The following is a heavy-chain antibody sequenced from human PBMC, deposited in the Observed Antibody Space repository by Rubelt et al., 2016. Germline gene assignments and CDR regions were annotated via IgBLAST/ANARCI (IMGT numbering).Heavy chain of an antibody. V-gene: IGHV3-23*01. CDR1: GFIFSTYW. J-gene: IGHJ6*02. D-gene: IGHD3-10*01. CDR3: AKTVGEYYYYYGMDV. CDR2: ISGSGGRP. Sequence: GGSLRLSCSASGFIFSTYWMTWVRQAPGKGLEWVSSISGSGGRPDYADSVKGRFTISRANSENTLALQMNSLRADDTAVYYCAKTVGEYYYYYGMDVWGQGTTVTVSS.